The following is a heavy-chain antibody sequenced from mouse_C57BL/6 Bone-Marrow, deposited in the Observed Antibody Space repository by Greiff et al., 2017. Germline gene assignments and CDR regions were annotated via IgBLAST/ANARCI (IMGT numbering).Heavy chain of an antibody. CDR1: GFTFSDYG. Sequence: EVKLVESGGGLVQPGGSLKLSCAASGFTFSDYGMAWVRQAPRQGPEWVAFISNLAYSIYYADTVTGRFTISRENAKNTLYLEMSSLRSEDTAMYYCARQGDGYLFAYWGQGTLVTVSA. V-gene: IGHV5-15*01. CDR3: ARQGDGYLFAY. D-gene: IGHD2-3*01. J-gene: IGHJ3*01. CDR2: ISNLAYSI.